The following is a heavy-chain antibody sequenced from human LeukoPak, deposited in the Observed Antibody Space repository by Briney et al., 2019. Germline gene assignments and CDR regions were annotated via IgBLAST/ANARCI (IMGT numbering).Heavy chain of an antibody. Sequence: AAPVKVSCKASGYTFTSYDINWVRQATGQGLEWMGWMNPNSGNTGYAQKFQGRVSMTRNTSISTAYMELSSLRSEDTAVYYCARGFTRNAFDIWGQGTMVTVSS. CDR2: MNPNSGNT. J-gene: IGHJ3*02. CDR1: GYTFTSYD. V-gene: IGHV1-8*01. D-gene: IGHD1-14*01. CDR3: ARGFTRNAFDI.